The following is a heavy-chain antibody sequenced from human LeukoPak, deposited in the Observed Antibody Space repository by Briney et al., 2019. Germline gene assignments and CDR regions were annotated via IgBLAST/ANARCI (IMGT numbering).Heavy chain of an antibody. Sequence: SETLSPTCTVSGGSISSYYWSWIRQPPGKGLEWIGYIYYSGSTNYNPSLKSRVTISVDTSKNQFSLKLSSVTAADTAVYYCAANSGSYLYYFDYWGQGTLVTVSS. J-gene: IGHJ4*02. CDR3: AANSGSYLYYFDY. CDR2: IYYSGST. CDR1: GGSISSYY. D-gene: IGHD1-26*01. V-gene: IGHV4-59*01.